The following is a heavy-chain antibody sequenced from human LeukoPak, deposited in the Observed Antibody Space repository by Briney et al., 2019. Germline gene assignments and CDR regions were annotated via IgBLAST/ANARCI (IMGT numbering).Heavy chain of an antibody. J-gene: IGHJ6*03. D-gene: IGHD5-18*01. Sequence: SETLSLTCTVSGGSISSYYWSWIRQPPGKGLEWIGYIYYSGSTNYNPSLKSRVTISVDTSKNQFSLKLSSVTAADTAVYYCAGIQLWDPYYMDVWGKGTTVTISS. CDR1: GGSISSYY. CDR2: IYYSGST. CDR3: AGIQLWDPYYMDV. V-gene: IGHV4-59*01.